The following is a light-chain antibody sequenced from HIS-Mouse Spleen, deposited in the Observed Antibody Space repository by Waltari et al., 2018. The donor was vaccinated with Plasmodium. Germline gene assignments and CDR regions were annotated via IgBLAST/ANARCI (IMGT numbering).Light chain of an antibody. CDR1: ALPTKY. J-gene: IGLJ3*02. V-gene: IGLV3-10*01. CDR3: YSTDSSGNHRV. Sequence: SYELTQPPSVSVSPGQTARITCSGDALPTKYAYWYQQKSGQAPVLVIYEDSKRPSGSPCRFSGSSSGTMATLTSSGAQVEDEADYYCYSTDSSGNHRVFGGGTKLTVL. CDR2: EDS.